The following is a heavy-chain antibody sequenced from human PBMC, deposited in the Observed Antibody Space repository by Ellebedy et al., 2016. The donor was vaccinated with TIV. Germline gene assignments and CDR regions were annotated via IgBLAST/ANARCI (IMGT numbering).Heavy chain of an antibody. V-gene: IGHV4-34*01. D-gene: IGHD6-19*01. Sequence: GSLRLSCAVYGGSFSGYYWSWIRQHPGKGLEWIGEINQSGRTNYNPSLDKGRVTISVDKSKNQFSLRLSSVTAADTAVYYCAEGRSGWYYFDYWGQGTPVPVSS. J-gene: IGHJ4*02. CDR2: INQSGRT. CDR3: AEGRSGWYYFDY. CDR1: GGSFSGYY.